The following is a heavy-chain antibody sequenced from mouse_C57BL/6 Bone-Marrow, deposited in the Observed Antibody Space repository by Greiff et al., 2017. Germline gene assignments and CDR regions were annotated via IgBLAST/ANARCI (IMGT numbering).Heavy chain of an antibody. CDR3: ARADGYYGIAY. CDR1: GFTFSSYA. Sequence: EVQGVESGGGLVKPGGSLKLSCAASGFTFSSYAMSWVRQTPEKRLEWVATISDGGSYTYYPDNVKGRFTISRDNAKNNLYLQMSHLKSEDTAMYYCARADGYYGIAYWGQGTLVTVSA. J-gene: IGHJ3*01. D-gene: IGHD2-3*01. CDR2: ISDGGSYT. V-gene: IGHV5-4*01.